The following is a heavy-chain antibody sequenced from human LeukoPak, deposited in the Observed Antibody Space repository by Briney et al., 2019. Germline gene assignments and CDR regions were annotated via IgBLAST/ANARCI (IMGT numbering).Heavy chain of an antibody. J-gene: IGHJ5*02. D-gene: IGHD3-3*01. V-gene: IGHV1-2*02. CDR3: ARDGRSYYDFWSGYYT. CDR1: GYTFTGYY. Sequence: GASVKVSCKASGYTFTGYYMHWVRQAPGQGLEWMGWINPNSGGTNHAQKFQGRVTMTRDTSISTAYMELSRLRSDDTAVYYCARDGRSYYDFWSGYYTWGQGTLVTVSS. CDR2: INPNSGGT.